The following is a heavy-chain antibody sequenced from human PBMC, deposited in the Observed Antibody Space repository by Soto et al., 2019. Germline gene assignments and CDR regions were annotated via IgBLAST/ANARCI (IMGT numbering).Heavy chain of an antibody. Sequence: SETLSLTCGVYGGSFSAYQWNWIRQSPGQGLEWIGEIHHSGTTKYNPSLESRINLSVDTSKKQFSLKMFSVTAADTAIYYCARGWRFDHWGQGTQVTVSS. J-gene: IGHJ5*02. CDR2: IHHSGTT. CDR3: ARGWRFDH. D-gene: IGHD1-1*01. CDR1: GGSFSAYQ. V-gene: IGHV4-34*01.